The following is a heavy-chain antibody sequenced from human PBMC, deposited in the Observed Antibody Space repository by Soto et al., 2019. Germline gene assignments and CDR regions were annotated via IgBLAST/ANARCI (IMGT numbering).Heavy chain of an antibody. Sequence: QLQLQESGPGLVKPSETLSLTCTVSGGSISSYNYYWGWIRQPPGKGLEWIGSIYYSGSTYYNPSLKSRVTISIDTSKKQCSLKLSSVTAADTAVYYCVRLVGYSYGRGDYWGQGTLVTVSS. J-gene: IGHJ4*02. D-gene: IGHD5-18*01. CDR2: IYYSGST. CDR1: GGSISSYNYY. CDR3: VRLVGYSYGRGDY. V-gene: IGHV4-39*01.